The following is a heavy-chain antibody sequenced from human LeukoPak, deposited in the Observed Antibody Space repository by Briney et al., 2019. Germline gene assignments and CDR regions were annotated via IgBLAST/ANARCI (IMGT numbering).Heavy chain of an antibody. J-gene: IGHJ4*02. V-gene: IGHV3-21*01. CDR3: AREYGDGYNWGGFDY. CDR2: ISSSSSYI. CDR1: GFTFSSCS. Sequence: GGSLRLSCAASGFTFSSCSMNWVRQAPGKGLEWVSSISSSSSYIYYADSVKGRFTISRDNAKNSLYLQMNSLRAEDTAVYYCAREYGDGYNWGGFDYWGQGTLVTVSS. D-gene: IGHD5-24*01.